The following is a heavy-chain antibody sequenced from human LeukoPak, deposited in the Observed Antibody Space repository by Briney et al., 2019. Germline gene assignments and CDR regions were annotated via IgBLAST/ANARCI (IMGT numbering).Heavy chain of an antibody. D-gene: IGHD6-13*01. V-gene: IGHV4-38-2*02. CDR1: GYSISSGYY. CDR3: ATSGIAAADPDDAFDI. J-gene: IGHJ3*02. Sequence: SETLSLTCTVSGYSISSGYYWGWIRQPPGKGLEWIGSIYHSGSTYYNPSLKSRVTISVGTSKNQFSLKLSSVTAADTAVYYCATSGIAAADPDDAFDIWGQGTMVTVSS. CDR2: IYHSGST.